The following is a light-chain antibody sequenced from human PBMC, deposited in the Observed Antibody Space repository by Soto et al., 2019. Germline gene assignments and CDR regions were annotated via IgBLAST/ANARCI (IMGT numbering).Light chain of an antibody. CDR2: EVS. J-gene: IGLJ2*01. V-gene: IGLV2-23*02. CDR1: SSDVGSYNL. CDR3: CSYVGSSTVV. Sequence: QSVLTQPASVSGSPGQSITISCTGTSSDVGSYNLVSWYQQHPGKAPKLLIYEVSKRPSGVSTRFSGSKSANTASLTISGLQAEDEADYYCCSYVGSSTVVFGGGTKLIVL.